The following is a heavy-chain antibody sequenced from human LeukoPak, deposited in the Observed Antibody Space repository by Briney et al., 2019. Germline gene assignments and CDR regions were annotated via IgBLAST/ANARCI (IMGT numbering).Heavy chain of an antibody. V-gene: IGHV4-34*01. CDR3: ARERDGYSLDY. CDR2: INHSGST. J-gene: IGHJ4*02. D-gene: IGHD5-24*01. Sequence: PSETLSLTCAVSGGSFSGYYWSWIRQPPGKGLEWIGEINHSGSTNYNPSLKSGGTISVDTSKNQFSLKLSSVTAADTAVYYCARERDGYSLDYWGQGTLVTVSS. CDR1: GGSFSGYY.